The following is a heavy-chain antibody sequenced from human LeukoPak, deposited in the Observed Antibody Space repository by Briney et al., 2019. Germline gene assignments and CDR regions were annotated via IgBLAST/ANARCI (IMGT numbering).Heavy chain of an antibody. V-gene: IGHV4-61*05. J-gene: IGHJ5*02. D-gene: IGHD5-24*01. CDR2: IYYSGST. CDR1: GGSMTSSSYF. Sequence: SETLSLTCTVSGGSMTSSSYFWGWIRQPPGKGLEWIGYIYYSGSTNYNPSLKSRVTISVDTSKNQFSLKLSSVTAADTAVYYCARLLWDGYSFDPWGQGTLVTVSS. CDR3: ARLLWDGYSFDP.